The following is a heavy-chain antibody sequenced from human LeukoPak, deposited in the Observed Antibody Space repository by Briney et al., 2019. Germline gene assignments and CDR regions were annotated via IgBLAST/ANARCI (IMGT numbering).Heavy chain of an antibody. CDR2: MSPNSGNT. D-gene: IGHD2-15*01. V-gene: IGHV1-8*02. J-gene: IGHJ1*01. CDR3: ARGRYCSADSCYGNFQH. Sequence: VASVKVSCKPSGYTLTDSFIHWVRQAPGHGLEWMGWMSPNSGNTGYAQKFQGRVTLTGNTSISTAYMELSSLRSEDTAVYYCARGRYCSADSCYGNFQHWGQGTLVTVSS. CDR1: GYTLTDSF.